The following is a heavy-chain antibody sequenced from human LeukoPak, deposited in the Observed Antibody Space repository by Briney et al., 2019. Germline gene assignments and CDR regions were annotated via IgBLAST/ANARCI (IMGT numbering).Heavy chain of an antibody. V-gene: IGHV4-59*01. CDR2: IYYSGRT. CDR3: VARRYSSSWSAFDI. Sequence: SESLSLTCTVSGGSISSYYWSWIRQPPGKGLEWLGYIYYSGRTNYNPSLKSRVTISVDTSKNQFSLKLSSVTAADTAVYYCVARRYSSSWSAFDIWGQGTMVTVSS. CDR1: GGSISSYY. J-gene: IGHJ3*02. D-gene: IGHD6-13*01.